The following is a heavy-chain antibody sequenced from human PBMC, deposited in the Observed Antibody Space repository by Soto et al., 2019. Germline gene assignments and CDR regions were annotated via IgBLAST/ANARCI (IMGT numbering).Heavy chain of an antibody. CDR3: ARGGAAAVQYYYYYMDV. CDR2: ISSSSSTI. D-gene: IGHD6-13*01. CDR1: GFTFSSYS. V-gene: IGHV3-48*01. Sequence: GGSLRLSCAASGFTFSSYSMNWVRQAPGKGLEWVSYISSSSSTIYYADSVKGRFTISRDNAKNSLYLQMNSLRAEDTAVYYCARGGAAAVQYYYYYMDVWGKGTTVTVSS. J-gene: IGHJ6*03.